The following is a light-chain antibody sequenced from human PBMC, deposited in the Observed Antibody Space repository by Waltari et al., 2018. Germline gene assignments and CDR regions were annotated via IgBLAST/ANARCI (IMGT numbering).Light chain of an antibody. Sequence: QSALTQPHSASGSPGQSVTISCTGTSSDIGGYNDVSWYQQRPGKAPKLLIYEVTKRPSGVPDRFSGSKSTNTASLTVSGLQAEDEADYYCSSYAGSNYVAFGGGTKLTVL. CDR3: SSYAGSNYVA. CDR2: EVT. CDR1: SSDIGGYND. J-gene: IGLJ2*01. V-gene: IGLV2-8*01.